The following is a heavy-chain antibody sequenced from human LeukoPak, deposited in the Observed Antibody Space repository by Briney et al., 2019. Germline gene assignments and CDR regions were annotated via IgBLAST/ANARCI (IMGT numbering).Heavy chain of an antibody. CDR3: ARDANAPIEYSSSRFDP. D-gene: IGHD6-6*01. J-gene: IGHJ5*02. CDR1: GGSISSSSYY. Sequence: SETLSLTCTVSGGSISSSSYYWGWIRQPPGKGLEWIGSIYYSGSTYYNPSLKSRVTISVDTSKNQFSLKLSSVTAADTAVYYCARDANAPIEYSSSRFDPWGQGTLVTVSS. CDR2: IYYSGST. V-gene: IGHV4-39*07.